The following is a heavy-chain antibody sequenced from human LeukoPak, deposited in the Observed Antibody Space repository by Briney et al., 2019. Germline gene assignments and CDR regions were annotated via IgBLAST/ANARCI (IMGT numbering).Heavy chain of an antibody. J-gene: IGHJ5*02. CDR3: GRGRNWFDP. CDR1: GGSISSYY. V-gene: IGHV4-59*01. Sequence: SETLSLTCTVSGGSISSYYWSWIRQPPAKGLEWIGYIYYSGSTNYNPSLKSRVTISVDTSKNQFSLKLSSVTAADTAVYYCGRGRNWFDPWGQGTLVTVSS. CDR2: IYYSGST.